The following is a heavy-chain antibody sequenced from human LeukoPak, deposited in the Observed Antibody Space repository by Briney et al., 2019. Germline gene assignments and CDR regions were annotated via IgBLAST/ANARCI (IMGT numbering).Heavy chain of an antibody. Sequence: GGSLRLSCAASGFTLSNAWMNWVRQAPGKGLEWVSGIGGSGSHTYYADSVKGRFTISRDNSKNTMYLHMNSLRAEDTALYFCARDERSIQFNFWGQGTLVTVSS. CDR2: IGGSGSHT. J-gene: IGHJ4*02. CDR3: ARDERSIQFNF. D-gene: IGHD5-24*01. V-gene: IGHV3-23*01. CDR1: GFTLSNAW.